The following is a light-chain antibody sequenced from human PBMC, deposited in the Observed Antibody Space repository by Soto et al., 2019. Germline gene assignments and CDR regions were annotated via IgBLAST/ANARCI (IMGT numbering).Light chain of an antibody. CDR1: QSIGIY. Sequence: EIVLTQSPPTLSLSPGDRATLSCRASQSIGIYLAWYQQTPGQSPRLLIYEASNRAAGVPAKFSGTGSGTDFTLTISSLESEDFGIYYCQQRSTWPLTFGGGTRVEI. CDR3: QQRSTWPLT. CDR2: EAS. J-gene: IGKJ4*01. V-gene: IGKV3-11*01.